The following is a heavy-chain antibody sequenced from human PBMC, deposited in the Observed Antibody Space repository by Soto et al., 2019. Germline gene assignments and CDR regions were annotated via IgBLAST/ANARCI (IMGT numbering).Heavy chain of an antibody. J-gene: IGHJ4*02. CDR3: DSSGYYYVEDF. Sequence: GGSLRLSCVASGVTFSSYAMSWVRQAPGKGLEWVSAVSKSGLDTNYADFVKGRFTISRDNSKNTLYLQMNSLRAEDTAVYYYDSSGYYYVEDFWGQGTLVTVSS. D-gene: IGHD3-22*01. V-gene: IGHV3-23*01. CDR1: GVTFSSYA. CDR2: VSKSGLDT.